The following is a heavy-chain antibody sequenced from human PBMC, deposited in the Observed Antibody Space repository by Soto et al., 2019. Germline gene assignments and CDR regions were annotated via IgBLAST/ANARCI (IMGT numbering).Heavy chain of an antibody. Sequence: GSLRLSCAASGFTFSSYEMNWVRQAPGKGLEWVSYISSSGSTIYYADSVKGRFTISRDNAKNSLYLQMNSLRAEDTAVYYCARVGVGATFYFDYWGQGTLVTVSS. CDR2: ISSSGSTI. CDR3: ARVGVGATFYFDY. V-gene: IGHV3-48*03. CDR1: GFTFSSYE. D-gene: IGHD1-26*01. J-gene: IGHJ4*02.